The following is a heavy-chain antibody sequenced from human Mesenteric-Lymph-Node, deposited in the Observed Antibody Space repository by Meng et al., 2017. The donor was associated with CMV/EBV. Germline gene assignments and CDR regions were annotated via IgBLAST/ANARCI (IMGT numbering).Heavy chain of an antibody. CDR3: ARDLDYGVNRAMGVVDI. CDR2: IGTAGDT. V-gene: IGHV3-13*03. Sequence: GGSLRLSCAACGFTFSSYDMHWVRQATGKGLEWVSAIGTAGDTYYPGSVKGQFTISRDNAKNSLYLQMNSLRAEDTAVYHCARDLDYGVNRAMGVVDIWGQGTMVTVSS. CDR1: GFTFSSYD. J-gene: IGHJ3*02. D-gene: IGHD4/OR15-4a*01.